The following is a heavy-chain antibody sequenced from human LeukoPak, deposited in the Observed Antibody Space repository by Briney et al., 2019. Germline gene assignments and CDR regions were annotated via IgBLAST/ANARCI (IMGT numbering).Heavy chain of an antibody. D-gene: IGHD2-15*01. CDR1: GSTFSNYV. Sequence: PGGSLRLSCAASGSTFSNYVMSWVRQAPGKGPEWVSGINGGGGSTFYAESVTGRFTISRDNSKNTLFLQMNTLRAEDTAVYYCVKDGRRSPPCWGQGTLVTVSS. V-gene: IGHV3-23*01. J-gene: IGHJ4*02. CDR3: VKDGRRSPPC. CDR2: INGGGGST.